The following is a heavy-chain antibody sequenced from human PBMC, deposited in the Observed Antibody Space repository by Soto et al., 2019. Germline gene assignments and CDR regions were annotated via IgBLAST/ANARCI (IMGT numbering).Heavy chain of an antibody. CDR2: IIPMFDTP. D-gene: IGHD2-15*01. CDR3: ARSGGLDRDFNY. Sequence: SAKVSCKASGGTFSSDSFSWVRQAPGQGLEWMGGIIPMFDTPIYAQKFQDRVTITADESTSTAYMQLSSLRSGDTAVYYCARSGGLDRDFNYWGQGSLVTVSS. J-gene: IGHJ4*02. CDR1: GGTFSSDS. V-gene: IGHV1-69*13.